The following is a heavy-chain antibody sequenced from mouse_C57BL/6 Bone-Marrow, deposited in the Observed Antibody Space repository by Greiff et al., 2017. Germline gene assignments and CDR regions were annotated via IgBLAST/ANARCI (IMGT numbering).Heavy chain of an antibody. CDR2: IHPNSGST. CDR1: GYTFTSYW. CDR3: ARSSMIYYDYDY. D-gene: IGHD2-4*01. Sequence: QVQLQQPGAELVKPGASVKLSCKASGYTFTSYWMHWVKQRPGQGLEWIGMIHPNSGSTNYNEKFKSKATLTVDKSSSTAYMQLSSLTSEDSAVDYCARSSMIYYDYDYWGQGTTLTVSS. V-gene: IGHV1-64*01. J-gene: IGHJ2*01.